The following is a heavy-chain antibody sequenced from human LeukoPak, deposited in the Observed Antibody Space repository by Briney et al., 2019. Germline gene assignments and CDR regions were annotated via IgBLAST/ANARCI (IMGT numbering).Heavy chain of an antibody. CDR2: IIPMFGTE. D-gene: IGHD6-13*01. V-gene: IGHV1-69*05. CDR1: GGSFSTYA. CDR3: ARRFMGDRTIAAAGS. J-gene: IGHJ5*02. Sequence: GASVKVSCKASGGSFSTYALNWVRQAPGQGLEWMGGIIPMFGTENHAQKFLDRVTMTTDESTTTAYMELSSLRPEDTAVYYCARRFMGDRTIAAAGSWGQGTLVNVS.